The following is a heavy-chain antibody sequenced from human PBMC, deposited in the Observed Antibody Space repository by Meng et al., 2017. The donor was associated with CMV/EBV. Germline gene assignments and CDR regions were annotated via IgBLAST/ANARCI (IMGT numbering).Heavy chain of an antibody. CDR3: AREVIVVVPVNYYYYYGMDV. CDR2: IKQDGSEK. Sequence: GGSLRLSCAASGFTFSSYWMSWVRQAPGKGLEWVAKIKQDGSEKYYVDSVKGRFTISRDNAKNSLYLQMNSLRAEDTAVYYCAREVIVVVPVNYYYYYGMDVWGQGTTVTVSS. CDR1: GFTFSSYW. D-gene: IGHD2-2*01. J-gene: IGHJ6*02. V-gene: IGHV3-7*01.